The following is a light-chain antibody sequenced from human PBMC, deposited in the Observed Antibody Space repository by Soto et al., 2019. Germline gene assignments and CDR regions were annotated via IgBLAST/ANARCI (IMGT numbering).Light chain of an antibody. CDR3: VLYMGSGTWV. V-gene: IGLV8-61*01. CDR1: SGSVSTSYS. J-gene: IGLJ2*01. Sequence: QTVVTQEPSFPVSPGGTVTLTCGLSSGSVSTSYSPSWYHHTPGQAPRTLIYSTNTRSSGVPDRFSGSILGNKAALTITGAQADDESDYYCVLYMGSGTWVFGGGTKLTVL. CDR2: STN.